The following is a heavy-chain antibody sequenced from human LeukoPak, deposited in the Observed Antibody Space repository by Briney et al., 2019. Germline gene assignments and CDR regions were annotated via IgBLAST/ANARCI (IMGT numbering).Heavy chain of an antibody. J-gene: IGHJ4*02. CDR1: GGSISSYY. D-gene: IGHD4-17*01. Sequence: PSETLSLTRTVSGGSISSYYWSWIRQPPGKGLEWIGYIYYSGSTHYNPSLKSRVTISLDTSKNQFSLKLSSVTAADTAVYFCARGDYIFDYWGQGTLVTVSS. CDR3: ARGDYIFDY. V-gene: IGHV4-59*01. CDR2: IYYSGST.